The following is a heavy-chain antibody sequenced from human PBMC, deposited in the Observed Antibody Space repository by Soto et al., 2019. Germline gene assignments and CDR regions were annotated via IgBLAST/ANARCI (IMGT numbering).Heavy chain of an antibody. CDR1: GGTISSSNG. Sequence: PSETMSLTCAVSGGTISSSNGWRWIRPPPGKGLEWIGEIYHSGSTNYNPSLKSRVTISVDKSKNQFSLKLSSVTAADTAVYYCARGRYCSSTSCYTRRINWFDPWGQGTLVTVSS. V-gene: IGHV4-4*02. CDR2: IYHSGST. CDR3: ARGRYCSSTSCYTRRINWFDP. D-gene: IGHD2-2*02. J-gene: IGHJ5*02.